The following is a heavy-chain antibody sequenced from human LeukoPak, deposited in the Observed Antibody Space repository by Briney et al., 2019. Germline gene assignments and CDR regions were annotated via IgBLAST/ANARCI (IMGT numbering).Heavy chain of an antibody. CDR2: INGDGSTT. J-gene: IGHJ4*02. CDR1: GSTFSSYW. Sequence: GGSLRLSCAASGSTFSSYWMHWVRQAPGRGLVWVSFINGDGSTTTYADSVKGRFTISRDNAKNTLYLQMNNLRAEDTAVYYCVRRVGSGYYYFDYWGQGTLVTVSS. D-gene: IGHD3-22*01. V-gene: IGHV3-74*01. CDR3: VRRVGSGYYYFDY.